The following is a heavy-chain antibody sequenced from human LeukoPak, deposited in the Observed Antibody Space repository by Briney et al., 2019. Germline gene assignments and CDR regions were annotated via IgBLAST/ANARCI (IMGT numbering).Heavy chain of an antibody. CDR2: VNPDTGNT. CDR1: GYSFTTFH. V-gene: IGHV1-8*03. J-gene: IGHJ3*01. Sequence: ASVKVSCKAAGYSFTTFHINWVRQAPGQGPEWMGWVNPDTGNTGFAQKFQGRVTITQNTTVTTVYMELSSLTSEDTAVYYCARRGLVAGIYDLVYGFDLWGQGTMVTVSS. CDR3: ARRGLVAGIYDLVYGFDL. D-gene: IGHD3/OR15-3a*01.